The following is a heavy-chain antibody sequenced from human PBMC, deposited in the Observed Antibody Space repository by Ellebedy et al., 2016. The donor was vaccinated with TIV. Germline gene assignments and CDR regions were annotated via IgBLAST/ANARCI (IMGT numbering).Heavy chain of an antibody. CDR2: INSDGSTS. V-gene: IGHV3-74*01. D-gene: IGHD1-26*01. CDR3: AKDGGIVGAKDAFDI. CDR1: GFTFSSYW. J-gene: IGHJ3*02. Sequence: GESLKISXAASGFTFSSYWMHWVRQAPGKGLVWVSRINSDGSTSNYADSVKGRFTISRDNSKNTLYLQMNSLRAEDTALYYCAKDGGIVGAKDAFDIWGQGTMVTVSS.